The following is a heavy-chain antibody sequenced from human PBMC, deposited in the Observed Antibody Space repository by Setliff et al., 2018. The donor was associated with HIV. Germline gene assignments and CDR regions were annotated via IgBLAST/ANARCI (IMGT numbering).Heavy chain of an antibody. CDR3: ARDGPLEGSYRYYYYYMDV. Sequence: SETLSLTCTVSGGSISGHYWSWIRQTPGKGLEWIGYVYSNGNTYYNPSLKSRVTISVDTSKNQFSLKLSSVTAADTAVYYCARDGPLEGSYRYYYYYMDVWGKGTTVTVSS. CDR1: GGSISGHY. J-gene: IGHJ6*03. V-gene: IGHV4-59*11. CDR2: VYSNGNT. D-gene: IGHD3-10*01.